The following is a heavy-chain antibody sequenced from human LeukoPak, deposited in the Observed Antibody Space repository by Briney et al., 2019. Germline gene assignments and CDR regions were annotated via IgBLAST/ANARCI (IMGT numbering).Heavy chain of an antibody. J-gene: IGHJ3*02. D-gene: IGHD3-3*01. Sequence: GGSLRLSCAASGFTFSSYSMNWVRQAPGKGLEWVSSISSSSSYIYYADSVKGRFTISRDNAKNSLYLQMNSLRAEDTAVYYCAREATIFGVVITIDAFDIWGQGTTVTVSS. CDR1: GFTFSSYS. CDR3: AREATIFGVVITIDAFDI. V-gene: IGHV3-21*01. CDR2: ISSSSSYI.